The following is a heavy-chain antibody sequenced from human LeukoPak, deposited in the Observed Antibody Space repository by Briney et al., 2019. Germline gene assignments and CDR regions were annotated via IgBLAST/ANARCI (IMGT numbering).Heavy chain of an antibody. CDR1: RDSISSDF. CDR3: ARVAYDILTGYLYYFDY. Sequence: NPSETLSLTCTVSRDSISSDFWSCIRQPAGKGLEWIGRIYASGSANYNPSLKSRVTMSVDTSKNQFSLKLSSVTAADTAVYYCARVAYDILTGYLYYFDYWGQGTLVTVSS. CDR2: IYASGSA. J-gene: IGHJ4*02. V-gene: IGHV4-4*07. D-gene: IGHD3-9*01.